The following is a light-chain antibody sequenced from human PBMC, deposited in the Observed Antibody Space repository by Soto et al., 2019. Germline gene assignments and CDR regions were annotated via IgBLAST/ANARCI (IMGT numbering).Light chain of an antibody. CDR2: DAS. V-gene: IGKV3-11*01. CDR3: QQRSNWIT. J-gene: IGKJ5*01. CDR1: QTISSDY. Sequence: EIVLTQSPGTLSLSPGERATLSCRASQTISSDYLAWYQQKPGQAPRLLIYDASNRATGIPARFSGSGSGTDFTLTISSLEPEDFAVYYCQQRSNWITFGQGTRLENK.